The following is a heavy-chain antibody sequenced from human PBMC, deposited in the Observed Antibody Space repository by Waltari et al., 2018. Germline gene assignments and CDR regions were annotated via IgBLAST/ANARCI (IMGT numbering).Heavy chain of an antibody. CDR2: IYYRGGT. CDR1: GGSISSGDYY. V-gene: IGHV4-30-4*08. D-gene: IGHD2-21*01. CDR3: ARGPERTFLYQH. J-gene: IGHJ1*01. Sequence: QVQLQESGPGLVKPSQTLSLTCTVSGGSISSGDYYWSWIRQPPGTGLEWIGYIYYRGGTYYNPSLKSRVTISVDTSKNQFSLKLSAVTAADTAVYYCARGPERTFLYQHWGQGTLVTVSS.